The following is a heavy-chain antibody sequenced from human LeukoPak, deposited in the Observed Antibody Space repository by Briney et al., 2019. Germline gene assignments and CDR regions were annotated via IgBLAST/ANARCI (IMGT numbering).Heavy chain of an antibody. J-gene: IGHJ4*02. CDR3: AKTGNVDTAMAYFDY. V-gene: IGHV3-30*02. Sequence: PGGSLRLSCAASGFAASGFTFSTFGMHWVRQAPGEGLEWVAFVRYDGTNKYYADSVKGRFTISRDNSKNTLYLQMNSLRAEDTAVYYCAKTGNVDTAMAYFDYWGQGTLVTVSS. CDR1: GFTFSTFG. D-gene: IGHD5-18*01. CDR2: VRYDGTNK.